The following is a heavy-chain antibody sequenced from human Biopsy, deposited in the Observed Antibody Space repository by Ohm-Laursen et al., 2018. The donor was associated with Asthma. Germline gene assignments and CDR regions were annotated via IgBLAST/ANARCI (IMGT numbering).Heavy chain of an antibody. CDR3: ARGVDRVTGLLDHFDS. Sequence: GTLSLTCTVSVGSSNNFYWSWIRQPPGKGREAIGHVYYIGSTNYNPSLKRRVTISIDASKNQFSLKLTSVTAEDTAVYYGARGVDRVTGLLDHFDSWGQGTLVTVSS. CDR1: VGSSNNFY. J-gene: IGHJ4*02. CDR2: VYYIGST. V-gene: IGHV4-59*01. D-gene: IGHD2-21*02.